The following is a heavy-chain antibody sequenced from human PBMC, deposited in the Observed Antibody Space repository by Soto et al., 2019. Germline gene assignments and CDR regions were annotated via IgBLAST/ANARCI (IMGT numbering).Heavy chain of an antibody. CDR1: GYSFTIYW. D-gene: IGHD3-3*01. J-gene: IGHJ4*02. V-gene: IGHV5-10-1*01. Sequence: GESLKISCKGSGYSFTIYWISWVRQMPGKGLEWMGRIDPSDSYTNYSPSFQGHVTISADKSISTAYLQWSSLKASDTAMYYCARGGYDFWSGYYHSIDYWGQGTLVTVSS. CDR2: IDPSDSYT. CDR3: ARGGYDFWSGYYHSIDY.